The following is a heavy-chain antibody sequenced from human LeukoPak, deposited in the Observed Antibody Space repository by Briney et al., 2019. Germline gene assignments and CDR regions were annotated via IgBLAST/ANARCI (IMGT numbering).Heavy chain of an antibody. J-gene: IGHJ5*02. D-gene: IGHD4-17*01. Sequence: SETLSLTCAVYGGSFSGYYWSWIRQPPGKGLEGIGEINHSGSTNYIPSLKSRVTISVDTSKNQFSLKLSSVTAADTAVYYCARGTYDYGIFRDYNWFDPWGQGTLVTVSS. CDR1: GGSFSGYY. CDR2: INHSGST. V-gene: IGHV4-34*01. CDR3: ARGTYDYGIFRDYNWFDP.